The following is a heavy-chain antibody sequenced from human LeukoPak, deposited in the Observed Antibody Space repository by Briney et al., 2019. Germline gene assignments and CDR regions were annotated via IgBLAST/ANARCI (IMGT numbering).Heavy chain of an antibody. V-gene: IGHV1-2*02. D-gene: IGHD6-19*01. J-gene: IGHJ4*02. CDR3: ARDHFSHGVAVAGTD. Sequence: GASVKVSCKASGYTFTGYYMHWVRQAPGQGLEWMGWINPNSGGTNYAQKLQGRVTMTTDTSTSTAYMELRSLRSDDTAVYYCARDHFSHGVAVAGTDWGQGTLVTVSS. CDR1: GYTFTGYY. CDR2: INPNSGGT.